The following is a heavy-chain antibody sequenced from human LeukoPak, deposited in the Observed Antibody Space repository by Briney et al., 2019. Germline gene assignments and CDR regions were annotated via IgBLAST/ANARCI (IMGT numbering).Heavy chain of an antibody. CDR1: GYTFTGYY. Sequence: ASVKVSCKASGYTFTGYYMHWVRQAPGQGLEWMGWINPDSGGTNYAQKFQGRVTMTRDTSISTVYVELSSLRSDDTAVYYCAGAGYRGNYYYYFDFWGQGTLVTVSS. J-gene: IGHJ4*02. V-gene: IGHV1-2*02. CDR2: INPDSGGT. CDR3: AGAGYRGNYYYYFDF. D-gene: IGHD1-26*01.